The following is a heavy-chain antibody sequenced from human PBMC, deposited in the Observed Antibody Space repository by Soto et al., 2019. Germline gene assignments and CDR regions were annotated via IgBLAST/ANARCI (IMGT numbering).Heavy chain of an antibody. Sequence: PGESLKISCKGSGYGFTSYWIGWVRQMPGKGLEGMGIIYPGDSDTRYSPSFQGQVTISADKSISTAYLQWSSLKASDTAMYYCARHQYYDFWSGYQFGSFAGLIRPSNYYYYMDVWGKGTTVTVSS. V-gene: IGHV5-51*01. CDR2: IYPGDSDT. CDR3: ARHQYYDFWSGYQFGSFAGLIRPSNYYYYMDV. J-gene: IGHJ6*03. D-gene: IGHD3-3*01. CDR1: GYGFTSYW.